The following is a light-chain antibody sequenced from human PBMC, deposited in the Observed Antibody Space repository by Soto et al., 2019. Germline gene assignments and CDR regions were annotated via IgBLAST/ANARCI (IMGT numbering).Light chain of an antibody. CDR3: QQYNNWPPLT. J-gene: IGKJ4*01. Sequence: DIQLTQSPSFLSASVGDRVTITCRASQDISNYLVWYQQKPGKAPKPLIYAASTLQSGVPARFSGSGSGTEFTLTISSLQSEDFAVYYCQQYNNWPPLTFGGGTKVEI. CDR2: AAS. V-gene: IGKV1-9*01. CDR1: QDISNY.